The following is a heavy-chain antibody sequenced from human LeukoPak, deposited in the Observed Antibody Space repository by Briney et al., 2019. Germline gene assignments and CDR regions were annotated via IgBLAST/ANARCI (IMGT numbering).Heavy chain of an antibody. CDR1: GFTFSSYA. D-gene: IGHD3-10*01. CDR3: AKDLHYYGSGRDFDY. Sequence: GGSLRLSCAASGFTFSSYAMHWVRQAPGKGLEWVAVISYDGSNKYYADSVKGRFTISRDNSKNTLYLQMNSLRAEDTAVYYCAKDLHYYGSGRDFDYWGQGTLVTVSS. CDR2: ISYDGSNK. J-gene: IGHJ4*02. V-gene: IGHV3-30*04.